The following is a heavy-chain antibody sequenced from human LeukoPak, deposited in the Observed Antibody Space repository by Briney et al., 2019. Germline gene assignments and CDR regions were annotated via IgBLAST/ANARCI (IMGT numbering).Heavy chain of an antibody. V-gene: IGHV4-39*07. Sequence: SETLSLTCTVSGGSISSYYWGWIRQPPGKGLEWIGSIYYSGSTYYNPSLKSRVTISVDTSKNQFSLKLSSVTAADTAVYYCARDLIGGYCSGGSCYWGYWGQGTLVTVSS. CDR3: ARDLIGGYCSGGSCYWGY. CDR1: GGSISSYY. D-gene: IGHD2-15*01. CDR2: IYYSGST. J-gene: IGHJ4*02.